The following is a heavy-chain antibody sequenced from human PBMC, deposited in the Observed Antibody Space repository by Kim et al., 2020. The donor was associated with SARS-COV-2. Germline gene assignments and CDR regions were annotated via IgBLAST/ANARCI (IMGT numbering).Heavy chain of an antibody. CDR3: AREDWHSCDW. D-gene: IGHD3-9*01. CDR1: GFTFSGYW. J-gene: IGHJ4*02. Sequence: GGSLRLSCAASGFTFSGYWMNWVRQAPGKGLEWLANIKPDGSEKGYVDSVKGRFTISRDNAENSLYLQMNSLRVEDTAVYYCAREDWHSCDWWGQGTLVTVSS. CDR2: IKPDGSEK. V-gene: IGHV3-7*01.